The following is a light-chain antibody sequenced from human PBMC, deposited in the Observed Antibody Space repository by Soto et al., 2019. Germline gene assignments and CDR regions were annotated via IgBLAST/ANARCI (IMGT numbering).Light chain of an antibody. CDR3: QQRSDWLIT. V-gene: IGKV3-11*01. CDR1: QSVSSY. J-gene: IGKJ5*01. Sequence: EIVLTQSPATLSLSPGERATLSCGASQSVSSYLAWYQQKPGQAPRLLIYDASNRATGIPARFSGSGSGTDFTLTISSPEPEDFAVYYCQQRSDWLITFGQGTRLEIK. CDR2: DAS.